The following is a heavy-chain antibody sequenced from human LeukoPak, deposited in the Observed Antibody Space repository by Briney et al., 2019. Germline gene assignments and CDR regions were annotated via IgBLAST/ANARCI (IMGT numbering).Heavy chain of an antibody. J-gene: IGHJ4*02. V-gene: IGHV3-66*01. CDR2: IYSGGSK. CDR1: GFTVSSNY. D-gene: IGHD5-24*01. CDR3: ARPRRDCYNYLGY. Sequence: GGSLRLSCAASGFTVSSNYMSWVRQAPGKGLEWFSVIYSGGSKFYADSVKGRFTISRDNTKNTLYLQMNSLRVEDTAVYYCARPRRDCYNYLGYWGQGTLVTVSS.